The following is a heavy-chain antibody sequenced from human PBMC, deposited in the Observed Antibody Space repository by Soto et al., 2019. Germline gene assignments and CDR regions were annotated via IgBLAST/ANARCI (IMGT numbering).Heavy chain of an antibody. CDR2: IHCDGSST. Sequence: GGLRLSCGASGCTFSSYWLQWVPQAPRKGLVGVSGIHCDGSSTSYADSVKGRFAISRHIHKNTLYLPMNTLKAEDTAVYYWAKDAGQRRYFGWFSFYYLDVWGKGTTVTVSS. J-gene: IGHJ6*03. CDR1: GCTFSSYW. CDR3: AKDAGQRRYFGWFSFYYLDV. D-gene: IGHD3-9*01. V-gene: IGHV3-74*01.